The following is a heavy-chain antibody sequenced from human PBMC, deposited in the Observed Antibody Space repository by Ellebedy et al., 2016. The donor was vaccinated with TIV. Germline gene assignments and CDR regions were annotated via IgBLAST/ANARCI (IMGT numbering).Heavy chain of an antibody. CDR2: INPNSGGT. V-gene: IGHV1-2*02. Sequence: ASVKVSCXASGYTFTGYYMHWVRQAPGQGLEWMGWINPNSGGTNYAQKFQGRVTMTRDTSISTAYMELSRLRSDDTAVYYCARGVVPAASNDYWGQGTLVTVSS. CDR1: GYTFTGYY. D-gene: IGHD2-2*01. CDR3: ARGVVPAASNDY. J-gene: IGHJ4*02.